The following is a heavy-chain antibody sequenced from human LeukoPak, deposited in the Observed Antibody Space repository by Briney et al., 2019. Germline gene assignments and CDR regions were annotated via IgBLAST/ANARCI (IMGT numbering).Heavy chain of an antibody. CDR2: LYYSGSS. V-gene: IGHV4-31*03. D-gene: IGHD2-15*01. Sequence: PSETLSLTCTVSGASITSGGYYWSWIRQHPQRGLEWIGYLYYSGSSFYNPSLKSRVTISVDTSENQFSLNLNSVTAADTAVYYCATKPGYCSGGSCYSQNGNWFDPWGQGTLVTVFS. J-gene: IGHJ5*02. CDR1: GASITSGGYY. CDR3: ATKPGYCSGGSCYSQNGNWFDP.